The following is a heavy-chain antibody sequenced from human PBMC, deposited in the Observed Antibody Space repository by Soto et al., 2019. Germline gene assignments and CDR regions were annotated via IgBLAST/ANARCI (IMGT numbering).Heavy chain of an antibody. D-gene: IGHD3-10*01. CDR3: AKRHITVDFEY. CDR2: ISYDGSNK. CDR1: GFIFSSFG. Sequence: QVQLVESGGGVVQPGGSLRLSCAASGFIFSSFGIHWVRQAPGKGLEWVAAISYDGSNKYYVDSVKGRFTISRDNSKITLYLQMQSLSAEDTAVYYCAKRHITVDFEYWGQGTLVTVSS. V-gene: IGHV3-30*18. J-gene: IGHJ4*02.